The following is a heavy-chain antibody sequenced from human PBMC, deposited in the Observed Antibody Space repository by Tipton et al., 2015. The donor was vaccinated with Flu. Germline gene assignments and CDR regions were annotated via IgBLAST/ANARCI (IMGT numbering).Heavy chain of an antibody. CDR1: GFSLSSSEVA. J-gene: IGHJ2*01. Sequence: LVKPTQTLTLTCTFSGFSLSSSEVAVGWIRQPPGKALEWLALIFWDDDKRYSPSLKSRLTITKDTSKNQVVLTMINMDPVDTATYFCAHLSDDYGVYWYFDLWGRGTQVTVSS. CDR2: IFWDDDK. CDR3: AHLSDDYGVYWYFDL. D-gene: IGHD4-17*01. V-gene: IGHV2-5*02.